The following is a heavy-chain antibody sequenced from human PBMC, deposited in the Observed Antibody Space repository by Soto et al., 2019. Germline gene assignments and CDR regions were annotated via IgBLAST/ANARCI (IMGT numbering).Heavy chain of an antibody. CDR1: GLTFRTYW. V-gene: IGHV3-7*01. Sequence: EVQVVESGGGLVQPGGSLRLSCAASGLTFRTYWMSWVRKAPGKGLEWVANIKEDGSEKYYVDSVKGRFTISRDNAKNSVYLQMNSLRAEDTAVYYCARDYTKIAVAGLRFDYWGQGTLVTVSS. J-gene: IGHJ4*02. D-gene: IGHD6-19*01. CDR2: IKEDGSEK. CDR3: ARDYTKIAVAGLRFDY.